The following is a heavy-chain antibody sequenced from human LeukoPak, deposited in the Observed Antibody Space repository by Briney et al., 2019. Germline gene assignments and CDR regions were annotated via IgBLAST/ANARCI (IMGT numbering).Heavy chain of an antibody. D-gene: IGHD5-24*01. CDR1: GFTFDDHG. Sequence: GGSLRLSCAASGFTFDDHGMSWVRQAPGKGLEWVSGIKWNGGSTYYADSVKGRFTISRDNAKNSLYLQMNSLRADDTALYYCAREERWLQSFALVDYWGQGTLVTVSS. V-gene: IGHV3-20*04. CDR2: IKWNGGST. J-gene: IGHJ4*02. CDR3: AREERWLQSFALVDY.